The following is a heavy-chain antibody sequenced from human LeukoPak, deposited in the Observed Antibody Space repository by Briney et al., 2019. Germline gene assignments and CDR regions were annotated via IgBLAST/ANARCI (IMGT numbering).Heavy chain of an antibody. J-gene: IGHJ4*02. CDR2: IYSGGGT. CDR1: GFSVTSNY. D-gene: IGHD3-22*01. CDR3: ARGGDSSYYGDY. Sequence: GGSLRLSCSASGFSVTSNYMSWVRQAPGKGLQWVSVIYSGGGTDYAGSVRGRFTISRDNSKNMLHLQMDNLRAEDTAVYYCARGGDSSYYGDYWGQGTLVTVSS. V-gene: IGHV3-53*01.